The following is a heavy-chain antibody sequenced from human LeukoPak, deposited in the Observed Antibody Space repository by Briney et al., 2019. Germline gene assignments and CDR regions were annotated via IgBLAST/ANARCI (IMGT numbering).Heavy chain of an antibody. CDR3: AKDRPITIHWYFDL. CDR1: GFTFSSYA. D-gene: IGHD3-9*01. CDR2: ISDSGGST. J-gene: IGHJ2*01. Sequence: GGSLRLSCAASGFTFSSYAMSWVRQAAGQGLEWVSVISDSGGSTYYADSVKGRFTISRDNSKNTLYLQMNSLRAEDTAVYYCAKDRPITIHWYFDLWGRGTLVTVSS. V-gene: IGHV3-23*01.